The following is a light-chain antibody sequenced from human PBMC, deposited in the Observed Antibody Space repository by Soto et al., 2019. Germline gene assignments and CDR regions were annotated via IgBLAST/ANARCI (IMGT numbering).Light chain of an antibody. CDR1: SSDVGGYNY. CDR3: SSYTSSNTLV. V-gene: IGLV2-14*03. Sequence: SALTQPASVSGSPGQSITISCPGTSSDVGGYNYVSWYQQHPAKAPKLMIYDVTSRPSGVSNRFSGSKSGNTASLTISGLQAEDEADYYCSSYTSSNTLVFGTGTKVTVL. J-gene: IGLJ1*01. CDR2: DVT.